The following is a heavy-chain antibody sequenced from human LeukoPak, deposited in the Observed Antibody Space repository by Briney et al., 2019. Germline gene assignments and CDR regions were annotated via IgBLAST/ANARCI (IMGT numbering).Heavy chain of an antibody. Sequence: ASVKVSCTASGYTFTSYGISWVRQAPGQGLEWMGWINPNSGGTNYAQKFQGRVTMTRDTSISTAYMELSRLRSDDTAVYYCARERPTYYYDSSGYCFDYWGQGTLVTVSS. D-gene: IGHD3-22*01. J-gene: IGHJ4*02. CDR2: INPNSGGT. CDR3: ARERPTYYYDSSGYCFDY. V-gene: IGHV1-2*02. CDR1: GYTFTSYG.